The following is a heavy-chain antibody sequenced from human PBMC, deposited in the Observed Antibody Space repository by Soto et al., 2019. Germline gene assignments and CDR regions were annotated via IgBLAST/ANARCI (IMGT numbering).Heavy chain of an antibody. J-gene: IGHJ4*02. V-gene: IGHV3-48*02. D-gene: IGHD3-9*01. CDR1: GFSFSEYS. CDR3: AREIIISTGYYFDY. CDR2: ISRGSTPI. Sequence: VGSLRLSCAASGFSFSEYSMNWVRQAPGKGLEGVSYISRGSTPIYYADSVKGRFTISRDDAKNSLYLQMTSLRDEDSAIYYCAREIIISTGYYFDYWGQGTLVTVSS.